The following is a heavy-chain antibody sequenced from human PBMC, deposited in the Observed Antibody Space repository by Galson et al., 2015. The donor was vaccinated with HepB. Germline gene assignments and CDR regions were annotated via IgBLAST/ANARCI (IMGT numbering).Heavy chain of an antibody. J-gene: IGHJ4*02. CDR2: IKQDGSEK. Sequence: SLRLSCAASGFTFSSYWMSWVRQAPGKGLEWVANIKQDGSEKNYVDSVKGRFTISRDNAKNSLYLQMNSLRAEDTAVYYCARYGRGRYFDYWGQGTLVTVSS. CDR1: GFTFSSYW. D-gene: IGHD3-10*01. CDR3: ARYGRGRYFDY. V-gene: IGHV3-7*01.